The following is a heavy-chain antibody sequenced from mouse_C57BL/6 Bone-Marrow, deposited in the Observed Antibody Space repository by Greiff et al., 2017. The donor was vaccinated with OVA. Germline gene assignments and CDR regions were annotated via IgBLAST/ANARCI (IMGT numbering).Heavy chain of an antibody. CDR1: GYTFTDYY. D-gene: IGHD1-1*01. J-gene: IGHJ2*01. Sequence: EVQLQQSGPVLVKPGASVKMSCKASGYTFTDYYMNWVKQSHGKSLEWIGVINPYNGGTSYNQKFKGKATLTVDKSSSTAYMELNSLTSEDSAVYYCARLGSSCFDYWGQGTTLTVSS. CDR2: INPYNGGT. V-gene: IGHV1-19*01. CDR3: ARLGSSCFDY.